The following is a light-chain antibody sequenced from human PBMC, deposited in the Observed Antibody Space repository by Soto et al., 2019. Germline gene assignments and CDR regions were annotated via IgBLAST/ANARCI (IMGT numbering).Light chain of an antibody. CDR3: QQRSNWPIT. CDR2: AAS. V-gene: IGKV3-11*01. CDR1: QSVTSD. Sequence: EIVLTQSPATLSASPGERTTLSCRPSQSVTSDLVWYQHKPGQAPRLLMYAASTRATGTPDRFTGSGSGSGTEFTLTISSLEPEDFAVYYCQQRSNWPITFGQGTRLEI. J-gene: IGKJ5*01.